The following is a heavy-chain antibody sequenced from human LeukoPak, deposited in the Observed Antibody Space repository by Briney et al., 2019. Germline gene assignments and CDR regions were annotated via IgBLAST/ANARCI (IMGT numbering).Heavy chain of an antibody. D-gene: IGHD2-21*02. CDR1: GYTFSSYG. CDR3: AKDNSPYCGGDCPNRYFDY. Sequence: GGSLRLSCAASGYTFSSYGMHWVRQAPGKGLEWVAFIRYDGSNKYYADSVKGRFTISRDNSKNTLYLQMNSLRAEDTAVYYCAKDNSPYCGGDCPNRYFDYWGQGTLVTVSS. CDR2: IRYDGSNK. J-gene: IGHJ4*02. V-gene: IGHV3-30*02.